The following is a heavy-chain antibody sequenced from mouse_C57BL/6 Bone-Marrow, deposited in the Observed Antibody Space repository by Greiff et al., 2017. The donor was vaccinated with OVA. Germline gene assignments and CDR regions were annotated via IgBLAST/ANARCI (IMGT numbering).Heavy chain of an antibody. CDR1: GYTFTSYW. D-gene: IGHD1-1*01. J-gene: IGHJ4*01. CDR2: IGPTGGGT. V-gene: IGHV1-72*01. CDR3: ARLAHYYGSSYGAMDY. Sequence: QVQLQQPGAELVKPGASVKLSCKASGYTFTSYWMHWVKQRPGRGLEWIGRIGPTGGGTTSNEKFYSKATLTVDKPSSTAYMQLSSRTSEDSAVYYCARLAHYYGSSYGAMDYWGQGTSVTVSS.